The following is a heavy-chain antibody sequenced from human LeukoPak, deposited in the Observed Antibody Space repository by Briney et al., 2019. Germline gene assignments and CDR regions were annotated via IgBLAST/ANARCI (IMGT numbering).Heavy chain of an antibody. CDR2: IYPGDSDT. CDR3: VRHTSYHMDV. V-gene: IGHV5-51*01. J-gene: IGHJ6*03. Sequence: GESLKISGKGSGYSFTSYWIGWVRQMPGKGLEWMGIIYPGDSDTRYSPSFQGQVTISADKSISTAYLQWSSLKASDTAIYYCVRHTSYHMDVWGEGTSVTVSS. CDR1: GYSFTSYW. D-gene: IGHD2/OR15-2a*01.